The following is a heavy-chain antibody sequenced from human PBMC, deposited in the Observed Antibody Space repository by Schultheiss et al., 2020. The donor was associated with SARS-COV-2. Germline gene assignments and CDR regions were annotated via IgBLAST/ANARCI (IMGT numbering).Heavy chain of an antibody. V-gene: IGHV4-61*08. Sequence: SETLSLTCAVSGGSISSGGYSWSWIRQPPGKGLEWIGYIYYSGSTNYNPSLKSRVTISVDTSKNQFSLKLSSVTAADTAVYYCARDKQLAFDYWGQGTLVTVSS. D-gene: IGHD6-6*01. CDR3: ARDKQLAFDY. CDR1: GGSISSGGYS. CDR2: IYYSGST. J-gene: IGHJ4*02.